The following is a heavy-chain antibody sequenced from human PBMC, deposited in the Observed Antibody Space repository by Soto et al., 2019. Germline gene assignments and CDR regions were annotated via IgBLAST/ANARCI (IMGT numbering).Heavy chain of an antibody. J-gene: IGHJ4*02. CDR1: GFSFSTFE. D-gene: IGHD3-16*01. Sequence: EVQLLESGGGLVQPGGSLRLSCAASGFSFSTFEMSWVRQAPGRGLEWVSFISDDSSRTYYADADKGRFTISGDNSKYTLYLQMNSLTAEDSAVYACVKGGSLDFWGQGTLVTVSS. V-gene: IGHV3-23*01. CDR2: ISDDSSRT. CDR3: VKGGSLDF.